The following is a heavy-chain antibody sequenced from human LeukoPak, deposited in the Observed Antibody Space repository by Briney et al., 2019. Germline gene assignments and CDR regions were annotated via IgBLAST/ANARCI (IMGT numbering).Heavy chain of an antibody. V-gene: IGHV3-30*09. CDR1: GFTFSSYA. CDR2: ISYDGSNK. Sequence: GGSLRLSCAASGFTFSSYARHWVRQAPGKGLEWVAVISYDGSNKYYADSVKGRFAISRDNSKNTLYLQMNSRRAEDTAVYYCAREAQDAIDIWGQGTMVTVSS. J-gene: IGHJ3*02. CDR3: AREAQDAIDI.